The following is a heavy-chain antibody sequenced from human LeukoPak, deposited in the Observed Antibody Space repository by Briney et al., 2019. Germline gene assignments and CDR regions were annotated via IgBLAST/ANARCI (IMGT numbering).Heavy chain of an antibody. V-gene: IGHV3-21*01. CDR2: ISSSSTYI. Sequence: GGSLRLSCAASGFTFSSYNMNWVRQAPGKGLEWVSSISSSSTYIYYTDSVKGWFTISRDNAKNSLYLQMNSLRAEDTAVYWCARDYIAYDPLDYWGQGTLVTVSS. D-gene: IGHD3-3*01. J-gene: IGHJ4*02. CDR3: ARDYIAYDPLDY. CDR1: GFTFSSYN.